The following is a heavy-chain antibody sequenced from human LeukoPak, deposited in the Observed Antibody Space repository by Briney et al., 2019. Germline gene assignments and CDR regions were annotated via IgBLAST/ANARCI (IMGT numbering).Heavy chain of an antibody. CDR2: VSTGSTYI. V-gene: IGHV3-21*01. CDR1: ELTFSSYS. CDR3: AQSSGWYPLFDY. D-gene: IGHD6-19*01. Sequence: GGSLRLSCAASELTFSSYSMNWVRQAPGKGLEWVSSVSTGSTYIYYADSVKGRFTISRDDAKNSLYLQMNSLRAEDTAVYYCAQSSGWYPLFDYWGQGTLVTVSS. J-gene: IGHJ4*02.